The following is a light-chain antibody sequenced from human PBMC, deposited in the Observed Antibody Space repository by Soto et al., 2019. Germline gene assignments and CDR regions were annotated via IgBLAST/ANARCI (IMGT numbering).Light chain of an antibody. Sequence: SALTQPPAASGSPGQSVTISCTGTSSDVGGYKYVSWYQQHPGKAPKLLIYEVSQRPSGVPDRFSGSKSGNTASLTVSGLQAEDEADYYCSSHAGNNMGVFGGGTKVTVL. CDR1: SSDVGGYKY. J-gene: IGLJ3*02. V-gene: IGLV2-8*01. CDR3: SSHAGNNMGV. CDR2: EVS.